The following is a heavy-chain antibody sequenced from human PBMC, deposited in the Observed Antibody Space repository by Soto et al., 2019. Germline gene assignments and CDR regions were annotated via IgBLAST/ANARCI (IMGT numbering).Heavy chain of an antibody. Sequence: KTSETLSLTCTVSGGSISSGGYYWSWIRQHPGKGLEWIGYIYYSGSTYYNPSLKSRVTISVDTSKNQFSLKLSSVTAADTAVYYCAREAPLTYYYGSGSHYGMDVWGQGTTVTVSS. J-gene: IGHJ6*02. CDR3: AREAPLTYYYGSGSHYGMDV. D-gene: IGHD3-10*01. CDR1: GGSISSGGYY. V-gene: IGHV4-31*03. CDR2: IYYSGST.